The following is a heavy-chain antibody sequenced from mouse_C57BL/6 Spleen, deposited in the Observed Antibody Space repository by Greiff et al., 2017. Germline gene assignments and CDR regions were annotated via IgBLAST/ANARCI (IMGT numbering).Heavy chain of an antibody. Sequence: EVQRVESGPGMVKPSQSLSLTCTVTGYSITSGYDWHWIRHFPGNKLEWMGYISYSGSTNYNPSLKSRISITHDTSKNHFFLKLNSVTTEDTATYYCARAGYYGRAMDYWGQGTSVTVSS. V-gene: IGHV3-1*01. CDR3: ARAGYYGRAMDY. CDR1: GYSITSGYD. CDR2: ISYSGST. J-gene: IGHJ4*01. D-gene: IGHD1-1*01.